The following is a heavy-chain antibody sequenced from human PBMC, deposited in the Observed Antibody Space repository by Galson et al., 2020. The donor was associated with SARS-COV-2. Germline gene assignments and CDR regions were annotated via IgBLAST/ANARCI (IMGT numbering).Heavy chain of an antibody. CDR1: GFSFSRYA. D-gene: IGHD3-10*01. V-gene: IGHV3-30-3*01. CDR3: ARSRVTWLGEDLPPTDCGS. J-gene: IGHJ5*02. CDR2: ISYDGSKK. Sequence: TGGSLRLSCAASGFSFSRYAMYWVRQAPGEGLEWVSIISYDGSKKHYADSVRGRFTISRDNSKNTLYLQMISLRGEDTVVYYCARSRVTWLGEDLPPTDCGSWGQGTLLTVSS.